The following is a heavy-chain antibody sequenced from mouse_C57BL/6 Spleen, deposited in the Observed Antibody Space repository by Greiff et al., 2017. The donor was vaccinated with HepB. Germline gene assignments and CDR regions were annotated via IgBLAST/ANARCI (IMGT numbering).Heavy chain of an antibody. J-gene: IGHJ2*01. V-gene: IGHV1-7*01. CDR3: AKSMGGLSIDY. Sequence: QVQLQQSGAELVKPGASVKLSCKASGYTFTSYWMHWVKQRPGQGLEWIGYINPSSGYTKYNQKFQDKATLTADKSSSTAYMQLSSLPYEDSAVYYCAKSMGGLSIDYWGQGTTLTVSS. D-gene: IGHD1-1*02. CDR2: INPSSGYT. CDR1: GYTFTSYW.